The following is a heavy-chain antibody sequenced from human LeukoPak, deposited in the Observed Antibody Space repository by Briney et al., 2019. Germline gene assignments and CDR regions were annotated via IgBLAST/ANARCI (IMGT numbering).Heavy chain of an antibody. CDR3: ARGIFSYDAFDI. CDR2: INGDGSST. CDR1: GFTFSSYW. Sequence: GGSLRLSCTASGFTFSSYWMHWLRQAPGKGLVWVSRINGDGSSTRDADSVKGRFTISRDNAKNTLYLQMNSLRAEDTAVYYCARGIFSYDAFDIWGPGTMVTVSS. V-gene: IGHV3-74*01. D-gene: IGHD3-3*01. J-gene: IGHJ3*02.